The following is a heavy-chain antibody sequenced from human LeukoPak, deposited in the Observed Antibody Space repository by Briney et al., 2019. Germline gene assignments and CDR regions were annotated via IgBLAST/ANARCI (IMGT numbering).Heavy chain of an antibody. V-gene: IGHV3-48*01. CDR2: ISGSSSTI. D-gene: IGHD6-13*01. CDR3: ARDHYSRNDF. CDR1: EFTFSNAW. J-gene: IGHJ4*02. Sequence: PGGSLRLSYAASEFTFSNAWMSWVRQAPGKGLEWLSYISGSSSTIHYADSVKGRFTISRDNAKNSLYLQMNSLRGEDSAVYYCARDHYSRNDFWGQGTLVTVSS.